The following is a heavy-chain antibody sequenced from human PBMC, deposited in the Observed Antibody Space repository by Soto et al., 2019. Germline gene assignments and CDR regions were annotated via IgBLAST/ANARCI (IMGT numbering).Heavy chain of an antibody. Sequence: QVQLQQWGAGLLKPSETLSLTCAVYGGSFSGYYWSWIRQPPGKGLEWIGEIKHSGSTNYNPSLKSRVTMSVDTSQNPFSLKLSSVTSADTAVYYCARVGRGYSLDYWGQGTLVTVSS. J-gene: IGHJ4*02. D-gene: IGHD5-18*01. CDR1: GGSFSGYY. CDR2: IKHSGST. CDR3: ARVGRGYSLDY. V-gene: IGHV4-34*01.